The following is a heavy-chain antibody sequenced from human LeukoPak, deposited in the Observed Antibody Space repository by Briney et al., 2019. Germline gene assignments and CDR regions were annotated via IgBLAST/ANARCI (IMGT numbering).Heavy chain of an antibody. Sequence: LSETLSLTCTVSGGSISSYYWSWIRQPAGKGLEWIGRIYTSGSTNYNPSLKSRVTMSVDTSKNQFSLKLSSVTAADTAVYYCARAVWFGEFETDAFDIWGQGTMVTVSS. CDR2: IYTSGST. V-gene: IGHV4-4*07. CDR3: ARAVWFGEFETDAFDI. CDR1: GGSISSYY. J-gene: IGHJ3*02. D-gene: IGHD3-10*01.